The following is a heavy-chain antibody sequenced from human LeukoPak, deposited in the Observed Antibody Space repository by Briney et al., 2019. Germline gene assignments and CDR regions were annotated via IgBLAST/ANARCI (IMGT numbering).Heavy chain of an antibody. CDR3: ARDIAIFGVVDFYYYYMDV. Sequence: KPGGSLRLSCAASGFPFSDYYMSWIRQAPGKGLEWVSYISSSGSTIYYADSVKGRFTISRDNAKNSLYLQMNSLRAEDTAVYYCARDIAIFGVVDFYYYYMDVWGKGTTVTVSS. CDR1: GFPFSDYY. V-gene: IGHV3-11*04. D-gene: IGHD3-3*01. J-gene: IGHJ6*03. CDR2: ISSSGSTI.